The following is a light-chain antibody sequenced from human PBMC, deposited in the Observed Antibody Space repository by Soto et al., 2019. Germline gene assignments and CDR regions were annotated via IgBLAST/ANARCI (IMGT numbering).Light chain of an antibody. CDR3: QQYTNWPRIT. Sequence: EIVMTQSPATLSVSPGERATLSCRASQSVSSNLAWYQQKPVQAPRLLIYGASTRATGIPARFSGSGSGTEFTLTISSLQSEDFAVYYCQQYTNWPRITFGPGTKVDIK. CDR1: QSVSSN. CDR2: GAS. J-gene: IGKJ3*01. V-gene: IGKV3-15*01.